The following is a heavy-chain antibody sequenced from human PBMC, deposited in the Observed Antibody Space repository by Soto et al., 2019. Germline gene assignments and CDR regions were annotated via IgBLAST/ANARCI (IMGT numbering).Heavy chain of an antibody. CDR2: IYYSGST. V-gene: IGHV4-61*01. J-gene: IGHJ4*02. Sequence: LSLTCTVSGGSVSSGSYYWSWIRQPPGKGLEWIGYIYYSGSTNYNPSLKSRVTISVDTSKNQFSLKLSSVTAADTAVYYCARDFDYWGQGTLVTVSS. CDR3: ARDFDY. CDR1: GGSVSSGSYY.